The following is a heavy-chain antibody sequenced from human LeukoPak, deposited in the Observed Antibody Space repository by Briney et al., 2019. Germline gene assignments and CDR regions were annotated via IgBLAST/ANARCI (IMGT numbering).Heavy chain of an antibody. CDR2: ISGSGDST. V-gene: IGHV3-23*01. J-gene: IGHJ4*02. D-gene: IGHD3-10*01. CDR3: PQSGKYYFDY. Sequence: GGSLRLSCAASGFTFSVFGMTWVRQAPGKGLEWVSLISGSGDSTYYADSVKGRFTISRDNSKNTLYLQMNSLYYCAKRGPGSPQSGKYYFDYWGQGTLVTVSS. CDR1: GFTFSVFG.